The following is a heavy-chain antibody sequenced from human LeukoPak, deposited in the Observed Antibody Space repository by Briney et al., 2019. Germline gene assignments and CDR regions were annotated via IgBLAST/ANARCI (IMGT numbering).Heavy chain of an antibody. CDR1: GYTFTGYY. V-gene: IGHV1-2*02. Sequence: APVKVSCKASGYTFTGYYMHWVRQAPGQGLEWMGWINPNSGGTNYAQKFQGRVTMTRDTSISTAYMELSRLRSDDTAVYYCARDQGYYYDSSGYFDYWGQGTLVTVSS. J-gene: IGHJ4*02. D-gene: IGHD3-22*01. CDR2: INPNSGGT. CDR3: ARDQGYYYDSSGYFDY.